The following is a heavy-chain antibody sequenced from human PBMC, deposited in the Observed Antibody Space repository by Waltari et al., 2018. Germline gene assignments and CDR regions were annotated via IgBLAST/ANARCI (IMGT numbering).Heavy chain of an antibody. V-gene: IGHV1-3*01. D-gene: IGHD3-10*01. CDR1: GYTFTSYA. CDR2: INAGNGNT. CDR3: ARGVLLWFGELLGAFDI. Sequence: QVQLVQSGAEVKKPGASVKVSCKASGYTFTSYAMHWVRQAPGQRLEWKGWINAGNGNTKCYQKFQGRGTITRDTSAGTAYMELSSLRSEDTAVYYCARGVLLWFGELLGAFDIWGQGTMVTVSS. J-gene: IGHJ3*02.